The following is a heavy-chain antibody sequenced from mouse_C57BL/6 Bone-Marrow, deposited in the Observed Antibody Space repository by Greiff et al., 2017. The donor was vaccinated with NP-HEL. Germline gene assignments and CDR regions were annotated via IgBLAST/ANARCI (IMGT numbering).Heavy chain of an antibody. D-gene: IGHD2-5*01. CDR1: GYTFTSYW. Sequence: VKLQQPGAELVKPGASVKLSCKASGYTFTSYWMQWVKQRPGQGLEWIGEIDPSDSYTKYNQKFKGKATLTVDTSSSTAYMQLSSLTSEDSAVDYCAGGYYSNYDAMDYWGQGTSGTVSS. CDR2: IDPSDSYT. J-gene: IGHJ4*01. V-gene: IGHV1-50*01. CDR3: AGGYYSNYDAMDY.